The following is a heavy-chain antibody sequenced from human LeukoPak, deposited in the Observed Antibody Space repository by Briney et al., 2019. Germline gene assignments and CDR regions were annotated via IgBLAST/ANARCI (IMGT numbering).Heavy chain of an antibody. Sequence: ESGPTLVNPTQTLTLTCTFSGFSLSTSGVGVGWIRQPPGKALEWLALIYWDDDKRYSPSLKSRLTIMKDTSKNLVVLILTNMDPVDTATYYCARTRGITMFRGVIHDAFDIWGQGTMVTISS. CDR3: ARTRGITMFRGVIHDAFDI. J-gene: IGHJ3*02. CDR1: GFSLSTSGVG. V-gene: IGHV2-5*02. CDR2: IYWDDDK. D-gene: IGHD3-10*01.